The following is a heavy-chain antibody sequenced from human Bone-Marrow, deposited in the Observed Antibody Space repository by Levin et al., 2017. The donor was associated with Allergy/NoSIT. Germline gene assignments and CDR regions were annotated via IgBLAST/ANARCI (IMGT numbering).Heavy chain of an antibody. J-gene: IGHJ5*02. CDR1: GGSISSGGYY. D-gene: IGHD2-2*01. V-gene: IGHV4-31*03. Sequence: PSETLSLTCTVSGGSISSGGYYWSWIRQHPGKGLEWIGYIYYSGSTYYNPSLKSRVTISVDTSKNQFSLKLSSVTAADTAVYYCARGLPAAKGEWFDPWGQGTLVTVSS. CDR3: ARGLPAAKGEWFDP. CDR2: IYYSGST.